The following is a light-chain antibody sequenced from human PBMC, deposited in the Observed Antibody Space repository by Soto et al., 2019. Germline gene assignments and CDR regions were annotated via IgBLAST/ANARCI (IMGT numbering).Light chain of an antibody. CDR2: SIN. CDR1: DSNIGSNT. Sequence: QSVLTQLPSASGTPGQRVTISCSGSDSNIGSNTVNWYQQVPGAAPRLLIYSINQWPSGVPDRFSGSKSGTSASLAISGLQSEDEADYYCSAWDDSLNGVVFGGGTKLTVL. CDR3: SAWDDSLNGVV. V-gene: IGLV1-44*01. J-gene: IGLJ2*01.